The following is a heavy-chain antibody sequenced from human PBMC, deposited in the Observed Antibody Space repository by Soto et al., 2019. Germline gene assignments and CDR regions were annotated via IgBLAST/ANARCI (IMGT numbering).Heavy chain of an antibody. CDR1: GGSFSGSY. D-gene: IGHD3-16*01. CDR3: ARGKGGFFDI. V-gene: IGHV4-34*01. CDR2: INHSGGT. Sequence: QVQLQQWGAGLLKSSETLSLTCAVFGGSFSGSYWNWIRQPPGKGLEWMGEINHSGGTNYNPSLKSRVTISVDTSKTQFSLKLSSVTAADTAVYYCARGKGGFFDIWGQGTIVTVSS. J-gene: IGHJ3*02.